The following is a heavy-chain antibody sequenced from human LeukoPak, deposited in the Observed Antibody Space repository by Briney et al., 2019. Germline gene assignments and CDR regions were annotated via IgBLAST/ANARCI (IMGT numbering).Heavy chain of an antibody. V-gene: IGHV1-2*02. CDR1: GYTFTGYY. CDR2: INPNSGGT. Sequence: ASVKVSCKASGYTFTGYYMHWVRQAPGQGLEWMGWINPNSGGTNYAQKFQGRVTMTRDTSISTAYMELSRLRSDDTAVYYCARVRARAKDAFDIWGQGTMVTVSS. D-gene: IGHD6-6*01. CDR3: ARVRARAKDAFDI. J-gene: IGHJ3*02.